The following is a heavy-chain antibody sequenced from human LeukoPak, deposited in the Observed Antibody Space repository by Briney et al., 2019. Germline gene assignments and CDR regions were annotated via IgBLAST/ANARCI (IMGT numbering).Heavy chain of an antibody. CDR3: ARIWVRRDYFDH. V-gene: IGHV1-2*06. CDR1: GYTFTSYY. D-gene: IGHD3-10*01. Sequence: ASVKVSCKASGYTFTSYYIHSVRQAPGQGLEWMGRINPNSGGTNYAQKFQGRVTMTRDTSISTAYMELSRLRSDDTAVYYCARIWVRRDYFDHWGQGTLLTVSS. J-gene: IGHJ4*02. CDR2: INPNSGGT.